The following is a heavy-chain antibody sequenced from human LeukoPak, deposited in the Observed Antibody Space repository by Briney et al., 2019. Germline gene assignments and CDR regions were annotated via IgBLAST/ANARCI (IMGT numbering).Heavy chain of an antibody. CDR1: GFTFSSYE. Sequence: QSGGSLRLSCAASGFTFSSYEMDWVRQAPGKGLEWVSYISSSGSTIYYADSVKGRFTISRDNAKNSLYLQMNSLRAEDTAVYYCASTPSPVLAAAGTDYYYYYGMDVWGQGTTVTVSS. CDR2: ISSSGSTI. V-gene: IGHV3-48*03. D-gene: IGHD6-13*01. J-gene: IGHJ6*02. CDR3: ASTPSPVLAAAGTDYYYYYGMDV.